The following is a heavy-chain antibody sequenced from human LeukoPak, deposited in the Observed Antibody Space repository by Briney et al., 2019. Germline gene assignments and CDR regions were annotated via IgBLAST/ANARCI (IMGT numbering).Heavy chain of an antibody. CDR2: IYTSGTT. V-gene: IGHV4-4*07. CDR3: AGEAGGGYARAFDI. D-gene: IGHD5-12*01. J-gene: IGHJ3*02. CDR1: GGSISSYS. Sequence: KPSETLSHTCIVSGGSISSYSWTWIRQPAGEGLEWIGRIYTSGTTNYEPSLKSRVTMSVDTSKNQFSLKLSSVTAADTAVYYCAGEAGGGYARAFDIWGQGTMVTVSS.